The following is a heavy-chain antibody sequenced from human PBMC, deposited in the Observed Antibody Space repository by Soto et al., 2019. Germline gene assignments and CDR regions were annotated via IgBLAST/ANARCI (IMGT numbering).Heavy chain of an antibody. Sequence: SQTLSLTCAISGDSVSTNSATWDWIRQSPSRGLEWLGRTYYRSKWEYDYAASVKGRIKINPDTSKNQVSLHLDSVTPDDTAVYHCARLIGNSWLDSWGQGTLVTVSS. CDR2: TYYRSKWEY. J-gene: IGHJ5*01. D-gene: IGHD2-8*01. V-gene: IGHV6-1*01. CDR3: ARLIGNSWLDS. CDR1: GDSVSTNSAT.